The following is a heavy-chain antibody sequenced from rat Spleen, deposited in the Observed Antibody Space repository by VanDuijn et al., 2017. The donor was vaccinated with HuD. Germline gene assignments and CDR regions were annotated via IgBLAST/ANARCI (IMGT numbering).Heavy chain of an antibody. CDR1: GFTFSNYG. D-gene: IGHD1-11*01. CDR2: IFYDSSKI. V-gene: IGHV5-54*01. J-gene: IGHJ2*01. Sequence: EVKLVESGGGLVQPGNSLTLSCVASGFTFSNYGMHWVRQTPKKGLEWIAMIFYDSSKIYYADTVKGRFTVSRENSKNTLYLEVNSLRSEDSAMYYCAALDYGAFDYWGQGVMVTVSS. CDR3: AALDYGAFDY.